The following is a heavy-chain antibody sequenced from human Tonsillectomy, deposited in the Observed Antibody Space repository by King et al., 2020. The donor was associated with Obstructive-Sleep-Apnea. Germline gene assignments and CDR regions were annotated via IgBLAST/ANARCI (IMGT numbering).Heavy chain of an antibody. J-gene: IGHJ6*02. D-gene: IGHD2-2*01. V-gene: IGHV3-7*03. CDR1: GFTFSSYW. Sequence: VQLVESGGGLVQPGGSLRLSCAASGFTFSSYWMSWVRQAPGKGLEWVANIKQDGSEKYYVDSVKGRFTISRDNAKNSLYLQMNSLRAEDTAVYYCARDYYCSSTSCSVDVWGQGTTVTVSS. CDR2: IKQDGSEK. CDR3: ARDYYCSSTSCSVDV.